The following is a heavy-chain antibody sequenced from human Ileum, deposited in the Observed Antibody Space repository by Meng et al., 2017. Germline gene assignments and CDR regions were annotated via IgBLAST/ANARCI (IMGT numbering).Heavy chain of an antibody. CDR1: GGSINSGAYY. J-gene: IGHJ4*02. CDR2: IYNGGNT. D-gene: IGHD2-15*01. Sequence: QVQLQESGPGLVKPSQTLSLTCTVSGGSINSGAYYWTWIRQHPGKGLEWIGYIYNGGNTHYNPSLKRRVTISVDKSKNQFSLEVTSVTAADTAVYYCARVRCASVSCYGDSYFDYWVQGILVTVSS. V-gene: IGHV4-31*03. CDR3: ARVRCASVSCYGDSYFDY.